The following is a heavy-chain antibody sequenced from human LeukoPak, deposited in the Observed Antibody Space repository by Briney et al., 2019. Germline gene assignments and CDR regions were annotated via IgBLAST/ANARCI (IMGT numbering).Heavy chain of an antibody. J-gene: IGHJ4*02. Sequence: GGSLRLSCAASGFTFSSYAMSWVRQAPGKGLEWVSVIYSGASTYYADSVKGRFTISRDNSKNTLYLQMNSLRAEDTAVYYCARDWRGSYDYWGQGTLVTVSS. CDR1: GFTFSSYA. V-gene: IGHV3-53*01. D-gene: IGHD1-26*01. CDR2: IYSGAST. CDR3: ARDWRGSYDY.